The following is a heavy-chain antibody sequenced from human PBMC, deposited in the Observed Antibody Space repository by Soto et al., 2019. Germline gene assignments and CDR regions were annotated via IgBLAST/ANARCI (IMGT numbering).Heavy chain of an antibody. J-gene: IGHJ5*02. V-gene: IGHV2-5*02. D-gene: IGHD3-10*01. Sequence: QITLKESGPTLVKPTQTLTLTCTYSGFSYSTRGVGVGWIRQPPGKALEWLALIYWDEDKRYRPSLRSRLTITKATSKSQVALTMTNMEPVDTATYYCVSGSFHNWFDPWGQGTLVTVSS. CDR2: IYWDEDK. CDR3: VSGSFHNWFDP. CDR1: GFSYSTRGVG.